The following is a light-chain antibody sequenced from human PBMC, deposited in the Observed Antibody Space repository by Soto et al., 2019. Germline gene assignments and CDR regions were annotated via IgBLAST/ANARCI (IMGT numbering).Light chain of an antibody. CDR1: QDISSA. CDR3: QQFNDFPLT. CDR2: DAS. J-gene: IGKJ4*01. Sequence: IQLTQSPSSLSASVGDRVTITCRAGQDISSALAWYQQKPGKAPKLLLYDASSLDAGVPSRFSGSGSGTDYTLSITSLRPEDFATYYCQQFNDFPLTFGGGTKVQIK. V-gene: IGKV1D-13*01.